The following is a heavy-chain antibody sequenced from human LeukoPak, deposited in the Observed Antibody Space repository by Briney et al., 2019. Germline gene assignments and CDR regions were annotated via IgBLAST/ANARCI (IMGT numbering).Heavy chain of an antibody. D-gene: IGHD3-10*01. Sequence: PGGSLRLSCAASGFTFSSYSMHWVRQAPGKGLEWVAFIRYDGSNKYYADSVKGRFTISRDNSKNTLYLQMNSLRAEDTAVYYCARETYYYGSAINWFDPWGQGTLVIVSS. V-gene: IGHV3-30*02. CDR3: ARETYYYGSAINWFDP. CDR2: IRYDGSNK. J-gene: IGHJ5*02. CDR1: GFTFSSYS.